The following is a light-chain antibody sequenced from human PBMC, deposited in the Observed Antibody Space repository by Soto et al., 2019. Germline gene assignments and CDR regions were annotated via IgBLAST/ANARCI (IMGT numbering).Light chain of an antibody. CDR3: QQRSNWPLT. CDR1: QSVSSY. J-gene: IGKJ3*01. Sequence: DIVLTQSPGTLSLSPGERATLSCRASQSVSSYLVWFQQKPGQAPRLLIYDASTRATGVPARFSGSGSGTDFTLTISSLEPEDFAVYYCQQRSNWPLTFGPGTKVDI. CDR2: DAS. V-gene: IGKV3-11*01.